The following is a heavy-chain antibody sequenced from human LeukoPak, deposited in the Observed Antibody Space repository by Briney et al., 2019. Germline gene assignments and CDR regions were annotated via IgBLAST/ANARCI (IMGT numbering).Heavy chain of an antibody. D-gene: IGHD3-10*01. J-gene: IGHJ5*02. CDR1: GYTFTSYA. V-gene: IGHV7-4-1*02. CDR2: INTNTGNP. CDR3: ARDRKGRITMVRGAHNWFDP. Sequence: ASVKVSCKASGYTFTSYAMNWVRQAPGQGLEWMGWINTNTGNPTYAQGFTGRFVFSLDTSVSTAYLQISSLKAEDTAVCYCARDRKGRITMVRGAHNWFDPWGQGTLVTVSS.